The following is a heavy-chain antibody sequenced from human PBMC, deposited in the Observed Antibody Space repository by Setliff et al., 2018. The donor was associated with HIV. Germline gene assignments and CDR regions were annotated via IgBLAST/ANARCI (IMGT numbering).Heavy chain of an antibody. CDR1: GGTFSSYA. J-gene: IGHJ4*02. CDR2: IIPISGAA. D-gene: IGHD4-17*01. Sequence: SVKVSCKASGGTFSSYAITWVRQAPGQGLEWMGRIIPISGAANYALKFQGKVTITADKSTSTAYMEVRSLRSEDTAVHYCAAYFYDYGGTFDYWGQGTLVTVSS. CDR3: AAYFYDYGGTFDY. V-gene: IGHV1-69*06.